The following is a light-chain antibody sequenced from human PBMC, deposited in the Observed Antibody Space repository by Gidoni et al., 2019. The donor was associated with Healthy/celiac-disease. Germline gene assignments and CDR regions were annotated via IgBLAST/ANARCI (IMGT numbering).Light chain of an antibody. CDR2: DAS. Sequence: ETVLTQSPATLSLSPGERATLSCAASQSVSSSYLAWYQQKPGLAPRLLIYDASSRATGIPDRFSGSGSGTDFTLTISRLEPEDFAVYYCQQYGSPITFGQXTRLEIK. V-gene: IGKV3D-20*01. CDR1: QSVSSSY. CDR3: QQYGSPIT. J-gene: IGKJ5*01.